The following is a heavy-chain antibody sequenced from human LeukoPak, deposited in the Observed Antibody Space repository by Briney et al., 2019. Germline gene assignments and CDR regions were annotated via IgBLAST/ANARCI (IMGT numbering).Heavy chain of an antibody. J-gene: IGHJ5*02. CDR1: GFTFTSYE. V-gene: IGHV3-7*01. CDR3: ARDGPSGRFDP. CDR2: IKQDGSEK. D-gene: IGHD3/OR15-3a*01. Sequence: TGGSLRLSCAASGFTFTSYEMNWVRQAPGKGLEWVANIKQDGSEKYYVDSVKGRFTISRDNAKNSLYLQMNSLRAEDTAVYYCARDGPSGRFDPWGQGTLVTVSS.